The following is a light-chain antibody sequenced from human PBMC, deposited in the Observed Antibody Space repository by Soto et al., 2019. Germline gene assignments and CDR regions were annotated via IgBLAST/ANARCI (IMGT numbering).Light chain of an antibody. CDR1: QSISIH. CDR2: GAS. J-gene: IGKJ1*01. CDR3: QQYDRWPSWT. Sequence: EIVMTQSPATLSVSPGERATLSCRASQSISIHLAWYQQQPGQGPRLLIYGASTRDTGTPARFSGSGSGTEFTLTISSLQSEDFAVYYCQQYDRWPSWTFGQGTKVEIK. V-gene: IGKV3-15*01.